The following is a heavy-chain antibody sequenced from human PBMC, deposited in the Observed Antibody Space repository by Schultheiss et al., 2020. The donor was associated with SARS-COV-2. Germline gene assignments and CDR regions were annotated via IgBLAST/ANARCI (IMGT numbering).Heavy chain of an antibody. D-gene: IGHD4/OR15-4a*01. V-gene: IGHV1-69*01. Sequence: KISCKASGYTFTGYYMHWVRQAPGQGLEWMGGIIPMFGTAKMAQKFQGRITITADESTSTAYLELSSLNSEDTAVYYCARGGVDYSDEFDYWGQGTLVTVSS. CDR2: IIPMFGTA. CDR1: GYTFTGYY. J-gene: IGHJ4*02. CDR3: ARGGVDYSDEFDY.